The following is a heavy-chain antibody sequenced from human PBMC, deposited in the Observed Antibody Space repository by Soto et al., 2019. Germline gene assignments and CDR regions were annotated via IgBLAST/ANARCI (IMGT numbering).Heavy chain of an antibody. D-gene: IGHD3-16*01. J-gene: IGHJ4*02. CDR2: ISRSGSDT. Sequence: EVQLLESGGGMVQPGGSLRLSCAASGFTFRSFAMTWVRQAPGRGLEWVSDISRSGSDTYYADSVKGRFTISRDNSQNRLFLQMTGLRAEDTAVYYCSRGGWGTITDYWGQGTLVTDSP. CDR1: GFTFRSFA. CDR3: SRGGWGTITDY. V-gene: IGHV3-23*01.